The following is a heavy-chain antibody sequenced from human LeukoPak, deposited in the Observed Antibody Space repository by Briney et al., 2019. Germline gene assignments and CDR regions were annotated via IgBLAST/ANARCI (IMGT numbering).Heavy chain of an antibody. Sequence: PSETLSLTCTVSGGSISSYYWSWIRQPPGKGLEWIGYIYYSGSTNYNPSLKSRVTISVDTSKNQFSLKLSSVTAADTAVYYCAREGLYCGGDCPPDYWGQGTLVTVSS. J-gene: IGHJ4*02. CDR2: IYYSGST. D-gene: IGHD2-21*02. CDR1: GGSISSYY. CDR3: AREGLYCGGDCPPDY. V-gene: IGHV4-59*01.